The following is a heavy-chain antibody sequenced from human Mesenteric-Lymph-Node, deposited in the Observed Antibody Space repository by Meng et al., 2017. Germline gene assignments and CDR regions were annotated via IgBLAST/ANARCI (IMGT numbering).Heavy chain of an antibody. CDR1: GGSFSGYY. V-gene: IGHV4-34*01. CDR2: INHSGST. D-gene: IGHD2-15*01. J-gene: IGHJ4*02. Sequence: ETLSLTCAVYGGSFSGYYWSWIRQPPGKGLEWIGEINHSGSTNYNPSLKSRVTISVDTSKNQFSLKLSSVTAADTAVYYCARGGDIVVVVAAVFDYWGQGTMVTVSA. CDR3: ARGGDIVVVVAAVFDY.